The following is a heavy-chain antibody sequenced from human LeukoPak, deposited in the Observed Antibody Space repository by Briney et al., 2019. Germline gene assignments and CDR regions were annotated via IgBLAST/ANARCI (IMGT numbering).Heavy chain of an antibody. J-gene: IGHJ6*02. CDR1: GGSISSGGYY. CDR2: IYYSGST. D-gene: IGHD2-21*02. CDR3: ARDGSLLSGDCVFEAYYYYGMDV. Sequence: PSETLSLTCTVSGGSISSGGYYWSWIRQHPGKGLEWIVYIYYSGSTYYNPSLKSRVTISVDTSKNQFSLKLSSVTAADTAVYYCARDGSLLSGDCVFEAYYYYGMDVWGQGTTVTVSS. V-gene: IGHV4-31*03.